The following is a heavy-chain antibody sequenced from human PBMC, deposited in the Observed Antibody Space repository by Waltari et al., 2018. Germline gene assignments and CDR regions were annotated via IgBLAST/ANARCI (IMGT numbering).Heavy chain of an antibody. V-gene: IGHV3-23*04. D-gene: IGHD3-10*01. Sequence: EVQLVESGGGLVQPGGSLRLSCAASGFTFSSYAMSWVRQAPGKGLEWVSAISGSGGSTDYADSVKGRFTISRDNSKNTLYLQMNSLRAEDTAVYYCANLLGLLWFGELFHDAFDIWGQGTMVTVSS. CDR1: GFTFSSYA. CDR2: ISGSGGST. J-gene: IGHJ3*02. CDR3: ANLLGLLWFGELFHDAFDI.